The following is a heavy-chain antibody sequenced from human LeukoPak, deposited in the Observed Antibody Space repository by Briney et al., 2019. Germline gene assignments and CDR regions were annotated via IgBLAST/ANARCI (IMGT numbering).Heavy chain of an antibody. V-gene: IGHV4-61*02. Sequence: SETLSLTCTVSGGSISSGSYYWSWIRQPAGKGLEWIGRIYTSGSTNYNPSLKSRVTISVDTSKNQFSLKLSSVTAADTAVYYCARGIVRDAFDIWGQGTLVTVSS. D-gene: IGHD1-26*01. CDR3: ARGIVRDAFDI. CDR2: IYTSGST. CDR1: GGSISSGSYY. J-gene: IGHJ4*02.